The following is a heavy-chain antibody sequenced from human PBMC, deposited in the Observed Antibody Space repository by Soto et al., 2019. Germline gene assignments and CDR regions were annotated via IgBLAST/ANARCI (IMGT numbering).Heavy chain of an antibody. CDR3: ARGRCSSTSCYFLGSSRNWFDP. J-gene: IGHJ5*02. CDR1: GGSFSGYY. CDR2: INHSGST. D-gene: IGHD2-2*01. Sequence: SETLSLTCAVYGGSFSGYYWSWIRQPPGKGLEWIGEINHSGSTNYNPSLKSRVTISVDTSKNQFSLKLSSVTAADTAVYYCARGRCSSTSCYFLGSSRNWFDPWGQGTPVTVSS. V-gene: IGHV4-34*01.